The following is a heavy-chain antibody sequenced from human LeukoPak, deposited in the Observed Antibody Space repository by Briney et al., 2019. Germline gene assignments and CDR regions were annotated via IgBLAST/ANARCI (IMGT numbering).Heavy chain of an antibody. D-gene: IGHD2-15*01. V-gene: IGHV3-21*01. CDR3: ARVKCSGGSCYGDY. CDR2: ISSSSSYI. Sequence: GGSLRLSCAASGFTFSSYSMHWVRRAPGKGLEWVSSISSSSSYIYYADSVKGRFTISRDNAKNSLYLQMNSLRAEDTAVYYCARVKCSGGSCYGDYWGQGTLVTVSS. CDR1: GFTFSSYS. J-gene: IGHJ4*02.